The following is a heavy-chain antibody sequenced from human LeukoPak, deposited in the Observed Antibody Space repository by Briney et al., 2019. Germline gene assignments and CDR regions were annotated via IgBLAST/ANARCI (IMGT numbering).Heavy chain of an antibody. J-gene: IGHJ4*02. CDR3: ARDLNTARFDY. CDR1: GFAFSSYA. D-gene: IGHD5-18*01. CDR2: ISGSGGST. Sequence: SGGSLRLSCAASGFAFSSYAMSWVRQVPGKGLEWVSAISGSGGSTYYADSVKGRFTISRDNSKNTLYLQMNSLRAEDTAVYYCARDLNTARFDYWGQGTLVTVSS. V-gene: IGHV3-23*01.